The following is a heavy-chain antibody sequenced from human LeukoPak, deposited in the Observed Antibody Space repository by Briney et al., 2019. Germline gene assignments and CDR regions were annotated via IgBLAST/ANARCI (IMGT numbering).Heavy chain of an antibody. CDR1: GIIFSGYA. J-gene: IGHJ4*02. CDR2: VTGDGDTT. V-gene: IGHV3-23*01. D-gene: IGHD2-2*01. CDR3: AKVFSRSFDY. Sequence: GGSLRLSCAACGIIFSGYAMSWVRQAPGKGLEWVSSVTGDGDTTYYADSVKGRFTISRDNSKKTLSLQMSSLRAEDTALYYCAKVFSRSFDYWGQGTPVTVSS.